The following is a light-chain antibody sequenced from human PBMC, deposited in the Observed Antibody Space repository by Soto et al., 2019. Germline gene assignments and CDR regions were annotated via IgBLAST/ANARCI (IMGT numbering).Light chain of an antibody. Sequence: EIVLAQSPCTLSLSAGERATLSWGASQRCSSSYLAWYQQKPGQAPRPLIYGASSRATGIPDRFSGSLYGTDFNLTISRLETEDFAVYYCQQRSNWPLTFGGGTKVDIK. V-gene: IGKV3D-20*02. CDR3: QQRSNWPLT. CDR1: QRCSSSY. CDR2: GAS. J-gene: IGKJ4*01.